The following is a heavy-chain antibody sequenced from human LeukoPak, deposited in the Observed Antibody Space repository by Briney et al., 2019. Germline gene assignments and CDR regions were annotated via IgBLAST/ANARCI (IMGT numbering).Heavy chain of an antibody. D-gene: IGHD3-10*01. V-gene: IGHV3-53*01. J-gene: IGHJ5*02. CDR3: ARGTSWPQWFDP. CDR2: IYSGGST. Sequence: GGSLRLSCAASGFTVSSNYMSWVRQAPGKGLEWVSVIYSGGSTFYADSVKGRFTISRDNSKNTLYLQMSSLRAEDTAVYYCARGTSWPQWFDPWGLGTLVSVSS. CDR1: GFTVSSNY.